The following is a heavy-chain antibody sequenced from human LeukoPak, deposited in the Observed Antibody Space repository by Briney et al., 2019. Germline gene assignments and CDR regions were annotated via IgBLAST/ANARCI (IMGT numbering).Heavy chain of an antibody. CDR2: ISGSGGST. Sequence: GGSLRLSCAASGFTFSSYAMSWVRQAPGKGLEWVSAISGSGGSTYYADSVKGRFTISRDNSKNTLYLQMNSLRAEDTAVYYCAMGRTVVTIRCFDYWGQGTLVTVSS. V-gene: IGHV3-23*01. CDR1: GFTFSSYA. J-gene: IGHJ4*02. D-gene: IGHD4-23*01. CDR3: AMGRTVVTIRCFDY.